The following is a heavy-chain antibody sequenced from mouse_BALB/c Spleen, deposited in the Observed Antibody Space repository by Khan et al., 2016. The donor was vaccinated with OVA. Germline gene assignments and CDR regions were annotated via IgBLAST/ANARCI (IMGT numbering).Heavy chain of an antibody. CDR1: GYSITSAYY. J-gene: IGHJ3*01. V-gene: IGHV3-6*02. Sequence: EVQLQESGPGLVKPSQSLSLTCSVTGYSITSAYYWNWIRQFPGNELEWMGYITSGDTFNYNQSLRNRISITRDTSRNQFFLKLNSVTPEVTATYYCARAGRWFDYWGQGTLVTVSA. D-gene: IGHD3-3*01. CDR2: ITSGDTF. CDR3: ARAGRWFDY.